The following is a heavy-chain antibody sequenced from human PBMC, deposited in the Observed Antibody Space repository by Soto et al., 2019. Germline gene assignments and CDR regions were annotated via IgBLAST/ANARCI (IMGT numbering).Heavy chain of an antibody. CDR1: GYTLTELS. V-gene: IGHV1-24*01. Sequence: ASVKVSCKVSGYTLTELSMHWVRQAPGKGLEWMGGFDPEDGETIYAQKFQGRVTMTEDTSTDTAYMELSSLRSEDTAVYYCETRREDFWSVYYSHNCLDPWGKGTLVTASS. D-gene: IGHD3-3*01. CDR2: FDPEDGET. CDR3: ETRREDFWSVYYSHNCLDP. J-gene: IGHJ5*02.